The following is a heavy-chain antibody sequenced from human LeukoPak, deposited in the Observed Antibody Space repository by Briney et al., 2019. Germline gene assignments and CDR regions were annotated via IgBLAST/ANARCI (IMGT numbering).Heavy chain of an antibody. CDR1: GFTFSSYS. D-gene: IGHD4-11*01. V-gene: IGHV3-23*01. CDR2: ISGSGGST. Sequence: PAGGSLRLSCAASGFTFSSYSMNWVRQAPGKGLEWVSAISGSGGSTYYADSVKGRFTISRDNSKNTLYLQMNSLRAEDTAVYYCARDVAYRKGFDYWGQGTLVTVSS. J-gene: IGHJ4*02. CDR3: ARDVAYRKGFDY.